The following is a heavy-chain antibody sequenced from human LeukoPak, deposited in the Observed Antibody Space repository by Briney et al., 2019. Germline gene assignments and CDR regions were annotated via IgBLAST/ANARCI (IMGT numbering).Heavy chain of an antibody. CDR2: IWYDGSNK. V-gene: IGHV3-33*03. D-gene: IGHD5-24*01. CDR3: AKAQDDYLDY. J-gene: IGHJ4*02. Sequence: GGSLRLSCAASGFTFSTYSMNWVRQAPGKGLEWVAVIWYDGSNKDYADSVKGRFTISRDNAKNSLYLQMNSLRAEDTALYYCAKAQDDYLDYWGQGTLVTVSS. CDR1: GFTFSTYS.